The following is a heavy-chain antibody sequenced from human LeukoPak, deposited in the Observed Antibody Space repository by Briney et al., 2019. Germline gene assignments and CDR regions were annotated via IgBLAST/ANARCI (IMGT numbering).Heavy chain of an antibody. CDR3: ARAIAVAGFDY. D-gene: IGHD6-19*01. Sequence: PSETLSLTCAVSGYSISSGYYWVWIRQPPGKGLEWIGSIYHRGSTYYNPSLKSRVTISVDTSKNQFSLKLSSVTAADTAVYYCARAIAVAGFDYWGQGTLVTVSS. CDR2: IYHRGST. J-gene: IGHJ4*02. CDR1: GYSISSGYY. V-gene: IGHV4-38-2*01.